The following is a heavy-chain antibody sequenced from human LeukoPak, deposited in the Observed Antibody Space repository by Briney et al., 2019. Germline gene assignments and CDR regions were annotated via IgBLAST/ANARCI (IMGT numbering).Heavy chain of an antibody. CDR3: ARPPSMVRAVGHWFDP. D-gene: IGHD3-10*01. J-gene: IGHJ5*02. V-gene: IGHV1-2*02. Sequence: ASVKVSCKASGYTFTGYYMHWVRQAPGQGLEWMGWINPNSGGTNYQGRVTMTRDTSISTAYMELSRLRSDDTAVYYCARPPSMVRAVGHWFDPWGQGTLVTVSS. CDR2: INPNSGGT. CDR1: GYTFTGYY.